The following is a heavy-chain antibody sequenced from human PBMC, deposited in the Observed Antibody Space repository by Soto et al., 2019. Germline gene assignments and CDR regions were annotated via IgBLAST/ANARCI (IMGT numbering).Heavy chain of an antibody. D-gene: IGHD1-26*01. J-gene: IGHJ5*02. CDR1: GDSVNSGSYY. CDR3: ARESIVGATRFDP. CDR2: IYHIGTI. Sequence: SETLSLTCTVSGDSVNSGSYYWTWIRQAPGKGLEWLGYIYHIGTIRYNPSLKSRATISLDTSKSQFSLRLTSVTAADTAVYFCARESIVGATRFDPWGHGTLVTVSS. V-gene: IGHV4-61*01.